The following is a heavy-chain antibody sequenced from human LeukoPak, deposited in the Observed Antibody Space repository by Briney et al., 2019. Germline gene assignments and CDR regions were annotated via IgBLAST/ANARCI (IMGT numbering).Heavy chain of an antibody. J-gene: IGHJ5*02. CDR2: ISVSDNYI. D-gene: IGHD6-19*01. V-gene: IGHV3-21*01. CDR1: GFTFSSYG. CDR3: VGGYARYSSGPNWFDA. Sequence: GGSLRLSCAASGFTFSSYGMNWVRQAPGKGLEWVSSISVSDNYIYYADSVKGRFAISRDNAKNSLYLQMNSLRAEDTAVYYCVGGYARYSSGPNWFDAWGQGTLVTVSS.